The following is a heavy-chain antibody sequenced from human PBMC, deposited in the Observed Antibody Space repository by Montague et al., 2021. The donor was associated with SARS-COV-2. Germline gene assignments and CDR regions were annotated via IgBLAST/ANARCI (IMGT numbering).Heavy chain of an antibody. J-gene: IGHJ5*01. V-gene: IGHV4-31*03. CDR1: GASISSGGFY. CDR2: IYYSGTT. Sequence: TLSLTCTVSGASISSGGFYWSWLRQHPRKGLEWIGFIYYSGTTYHNPSLKSRLTISIDTSKNPFSLKLSSVTAADTAVYYCARSLPYQMVAGTIRYNSMDAWGQGTLVTVSS. CDR3: ARSLPYQMVAGTIRYNSMDA. D-gene: IGHD1-1*01.